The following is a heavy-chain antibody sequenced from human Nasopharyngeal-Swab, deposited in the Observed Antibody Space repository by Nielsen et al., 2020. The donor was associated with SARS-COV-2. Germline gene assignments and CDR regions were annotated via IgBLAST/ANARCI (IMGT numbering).Heavy chain of an antibody. J-gene: IGHJ4*02. D-gene: IGHD3-3*01. CDR3: ARDIEEWLVVPSLSFDY. CDR2: ISIYNGNT. CDR1: GYTFDDYG. V-gene: IGHV1-18*01. Sequence: ASVKVSCKAFGYTFDDYGIIWVRQAPGQGLEWMAWISIYNGNTNFAQNLRGRVSVTTDTSTSTAYMELRSLRSDDTAVYYCARDIEEWLVVPSLSFDYWGQGTLVTVSS.